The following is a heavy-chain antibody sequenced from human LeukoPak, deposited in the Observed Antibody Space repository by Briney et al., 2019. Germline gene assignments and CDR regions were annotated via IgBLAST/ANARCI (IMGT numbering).Heavy chain of an antibody. CDR3: ARDRFLVTFDI. D-gene: IGHD2/OR15-2a*01. V-gene: IGHV4-30-4*01. CDR2: IYDSGST. CDR1: GGSISSGDYY. Sequence: SETLSLTCTVSGGSISSGDYYWSWIRQPPGKGLEWIGYIYDSGSTYYNPSLKSRVTISVDTSKNQFSLKLSSVTAADTAVYYCARDRFLVTFDIWGQGTMVTVSS. J-gene: IGHJ3*02.